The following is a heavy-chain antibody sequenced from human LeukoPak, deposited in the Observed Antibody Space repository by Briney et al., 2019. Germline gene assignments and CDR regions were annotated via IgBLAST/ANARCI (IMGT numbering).Heavy chain of an antibody. D-gene: IGHD3-10*01. Sequence: PGRSLRLSCAASGFTFSSYGMHWVRQAPGKGLEWVAVIWYDGSNKYYADSVKGRFTISRDNSKNTLYLQMNSLRAEDTAVYYCARAGHYYGPGSYYSNFDYWGQGTLVTVSS. V-gene: IGHV3-33*01. J-gene: IGHJ4*02. CDR3: ARAGHYYGPGSYYSNFDY. CDR1: GFTFSSYG. CDR2: IWYDGSNK.